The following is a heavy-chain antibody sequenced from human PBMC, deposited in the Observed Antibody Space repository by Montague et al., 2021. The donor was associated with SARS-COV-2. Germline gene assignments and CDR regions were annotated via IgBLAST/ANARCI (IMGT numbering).Heavy chain of an antibody. J-gene: IGHJ2*01. CDR2: IFGSGSST. D-gene: IGHD3-10*01. V-gene: IGHV3-23*03. CDR3: AKGGATVRGLINWYFDL. Sequence: SLRFSCAASGFTFSNYALNWVRQAPGKGLEWVSVIFGSGSSTYYSGSVRGRFTVSRDNSKNTLYLQMNNLRAEDTAVYYCAKGGATVRGLINWYFDLWGRGTLVTVSS. CDR1: GFTFSNYA.